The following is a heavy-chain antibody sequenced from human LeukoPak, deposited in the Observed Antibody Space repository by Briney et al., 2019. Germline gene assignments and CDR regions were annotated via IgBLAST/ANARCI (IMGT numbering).Heavy chain of an antibody. J-gene: IGHJ4*02. Sequence: GGSLRLSCAASGFTFSSYTMNWVRQAPGKGLEWVSFISSNSTHRYYADSVKGRFTISRDNAKNSLYLQMNSLRAEDTAVYYCAGGRYNSGRYIDYWGQGMLVSISS. V-gene: IGHV3-21*01. CDR3: AGGRYNSGRYIDY. D-gene: IGHD3-10*01. CDR2: ISSNSTHR. CDR1: GFTFSSYT.